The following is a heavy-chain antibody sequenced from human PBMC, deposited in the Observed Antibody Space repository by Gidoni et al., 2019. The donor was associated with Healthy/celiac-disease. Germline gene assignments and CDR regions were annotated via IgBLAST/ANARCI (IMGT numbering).Heavy chain of an antibody. V-gene: IGHV4-31*03. CDR1: GGSISSGGYY. D-gene: IGHD4-17*01. J-gene: IGHJ4*02. Sequence: QVQLQESGPGLVKPSPTLSLTCTVSGGSISSGGYYWSWIRQHPGKGLEWIGYIYYSGSTYYNPSLKSRVTISVDTSKNQFSLKLSSVTAADTAVYYCARESYGDYGVDYWGQGTLVTVSS. CDR2: IYYSGST. CDR3: ARESYGDYGVDY.